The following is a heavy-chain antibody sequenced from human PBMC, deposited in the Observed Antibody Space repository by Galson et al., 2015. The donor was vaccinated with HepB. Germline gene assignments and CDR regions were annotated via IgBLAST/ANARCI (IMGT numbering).Heavy chain of an antibody. CDR1: GGPFSSYT. Sequence: SVKVSCQASGGPFSSYTISWVRQAPGQGLEWMGRIIPSLDMANYAQKFQGRVTITADKVTNTAYMELSSLRSEDTALYYCARDWHTVVVTAIHNWFDPWGQGTLVTVSS. V-gene: IGHV1-69*04. CDR2: IIPSLDMA. D-gene: IGHD2-21*02. J-gene: IGHJ5*02. CDR3: ARDWHTVVVTAIHNWFDP.